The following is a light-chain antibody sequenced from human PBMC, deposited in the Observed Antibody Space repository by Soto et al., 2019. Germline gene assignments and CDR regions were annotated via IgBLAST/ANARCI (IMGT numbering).Light chain of an antibody. Sequence: QYALTQPAAVSGSTGQSITISCTGTSSYVGYYNLVSWYQQHPGKAPKLIIYEVNKRPSGFSNRFSGSKSGNTASLTISGLQAEDEADYYCCSYAGSTTHYVFGTGTKVTVL. CDR3: CSYAGSTTHYV. CDR1: SSYVGYYNL. CDR2: EVN. J-gene: IGLJ1*01. V-gene: IGLV2-23*02.